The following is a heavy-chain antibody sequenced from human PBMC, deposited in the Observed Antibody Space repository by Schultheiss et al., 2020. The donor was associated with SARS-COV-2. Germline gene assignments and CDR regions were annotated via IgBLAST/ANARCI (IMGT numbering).Heavy chain of an antibody. Sequence: SGPTLVKPTQTLTLTCTFSGFSLSTSGVGVGWIRQPPGKALEWLALIYWNDDKRYSPSLKSRLTITKDTSKNQVVLTMTNMDPVDTATYYCAHSRSELGIPFEYYYMDVWGKGTTVTVSS. CDR3: AHSRSELGIPFEYYYMDV. J-gene: IGHJ6*03. V-gene: IGHV2-5*01. D-gene: IGHD7-27*01. CDR2: IYWNDDK. CDR1: GFSLSTSGVG.